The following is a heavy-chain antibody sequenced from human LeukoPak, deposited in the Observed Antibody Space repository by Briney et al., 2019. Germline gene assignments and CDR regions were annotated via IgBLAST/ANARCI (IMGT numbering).Heavy chain of an antibody. D-gene: IGHD5-12*01. CDR3: ARDGYIVATV. V-gene: IGHV4-61*01. Sequence: SETLSLTCTISGGSFSSGSYYWSWIRQPPGKGLEWIGYIYYSGSTYYNPSLKSRVTISVDTSKNQFSLKLSSVTAADTAVYYCARDGYIVATVWGQGTLVTVSS. CDR1: GGSFSSGSYY. CDR2: IYYSGST. J-gene: IGHJ4*02.